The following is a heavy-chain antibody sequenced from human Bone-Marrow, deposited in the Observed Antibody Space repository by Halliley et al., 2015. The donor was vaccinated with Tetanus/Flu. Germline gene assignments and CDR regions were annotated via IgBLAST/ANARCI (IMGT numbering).Heavy chain of an antibody. CDR3: ARDEGIAVAQFDK. D-gene: IGHD6-13*01. CDR1: GGSISGSNW. Sequence: TLSLTCTVSGGSISGSNWWSWVRQTPGKGLEWLGEISHSGSTNYNPSLKSRVSLSVDKSKNQFSLNLSSVTTADTAVYYCARDEGIAVAQFDKWGRGTLVTVSS. CDR2: ISHSGST. J-gene: IGHJ4*01. V-gene: IGHV4-4*02.